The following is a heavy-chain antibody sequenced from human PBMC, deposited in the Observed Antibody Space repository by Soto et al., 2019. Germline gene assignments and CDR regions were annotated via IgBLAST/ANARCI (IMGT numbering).Heavy chain of an antibody. CDR3: ARAEGRWLQLGDY. J-gene: IGHJ4*02. CDR2: ISYDGSNK. Sequence: QVQLVESGGGVVQPGRSLRLACAASGFTFSTYAMHWVRQAPGKGLEWVAVISYDGSNKYYADSVKGRFTISRDSSKNKLYLQMNSLRGEETAVYYCARAEGRWLQLGDYWGQGTLVTVSS. CDR1: GFTFSTYA. V-gene: IGHV3-30-3*01. D-gene: IGHD5-12*01.